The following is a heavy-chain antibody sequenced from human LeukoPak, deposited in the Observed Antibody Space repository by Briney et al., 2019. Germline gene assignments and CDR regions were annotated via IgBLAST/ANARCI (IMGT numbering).Heavy chain of an antibody. CDR1: GFTFSSYA. V-gene: IGHV3-23*01. CDR3: AKDQGSAYCGGDCYSDY. Sequence: GGSLRLSCAASGFTFSSYAMSWVRQAPGKGLEGVSAISGSGGSTYYADSVKGRFTISRDNSKNTLYLQMNSLRAEDTAVYYCAKDQGSAYCGGDCYSDYWGQGTLVTVSS. J-gene: IGHJ4*02. CDR2: ISGSGGST. D-gene: IGHD2-21*02.